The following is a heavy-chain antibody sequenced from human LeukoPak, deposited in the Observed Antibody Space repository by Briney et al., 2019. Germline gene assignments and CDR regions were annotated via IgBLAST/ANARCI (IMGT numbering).Heavy chain of an antibody. CDR1: GGSISSSSYY. Sequence: PSETLSLTCTVSGGSISSSSYYWGWIRQSPGKGLQWIGEINHRGVANYNPSLKSRVTISVDTSKNQFSLRLSSVSAADTAVYYCVRGNVDSHILTGSFYYFDYWGQGTLVAVSS. J-gene: IGHJ4*02. CDR3: VRGNVDSHILTGSFYYFDY. D-gene: IGHD3-9*01. V-gene: IGHV4-39*07. CDR2: INHRGVA.